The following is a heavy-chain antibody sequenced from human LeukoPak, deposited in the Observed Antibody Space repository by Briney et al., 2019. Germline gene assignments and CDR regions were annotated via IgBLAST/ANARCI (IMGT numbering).Heavy chain of an antibody. CDR2: IYYSGIT. CDR1: GGSISNDGYY. V-gene: IGHV4-31*03. J-gene: IGHJ4*02. D-gene: IGHD5-12*01. CDR3: ARYSGTKRDFDY. Sequence: SETLSLTCTVSGGSISNDGYYWSWIRQHPGKGLEWIGYIYYSGITYYNPSLKSRATISVDTSKNQFSLKLSSVTAADTALYYCARYSGTKRDFDYWGQGTLVTVSS.